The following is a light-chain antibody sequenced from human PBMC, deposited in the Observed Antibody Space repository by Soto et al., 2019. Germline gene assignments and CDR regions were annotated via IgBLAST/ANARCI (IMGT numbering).Light chain of an antibody. J-gene: IGKJ1*01. CDR1: QNIRTY. Sequence: DIQVTQSPSSLSASVGDRVTITCRASQNIRTYLSWYQQKPGKAPKLLIYETSDLQTGVPSRFSGRGSGTDFTLTITSLQPEDFATYYCQQSFYAPPTFGQGTKVDIK. CDR2: ETS. CDR3: QQSFYAPPT. V-gene: IGKV1-39*01.